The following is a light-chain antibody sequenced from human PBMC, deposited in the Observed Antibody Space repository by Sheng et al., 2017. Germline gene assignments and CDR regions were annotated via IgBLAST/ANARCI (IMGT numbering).Light chain of an antibody. CDR1: QSINTY. V-gene: IGKV1-5*01. CDR3: QQYNSYSP. Sequence: DIQMTQSPSSLSASVGDRVTITCRASQSINTYLNWYQQRPGKAPKLLIYGASSLHTGVPSRFSGSGSGTEFTLTISSLQPDDFATYYCQQYNSYSPFGQGTKVEIK. CDR2: GAS. J-gene: IGKJ1*01.